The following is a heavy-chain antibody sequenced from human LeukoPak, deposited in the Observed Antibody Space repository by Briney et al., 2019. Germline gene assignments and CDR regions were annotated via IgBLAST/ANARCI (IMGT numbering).Heavy chain of an antibody. CDR3: ARGVYSYGLRGYYYYYYMDV. Sequence: SETLSLTCTVSGGSISSYYWSWIRQPAGKGLEWIGRIYTSGSTNYNPSLKSRVTMSVDTSKNQFSLKLSSVTAADTAVYYCARGVYSYGLRGYYYYYYMDVWGKGTTVTISS. CDR2: IYTSGST. CDR1: GGSISSYY. D-gene: IGHD5-18*01. J-gene: IGHJ6*03. V-gene: IGHV4-4*07.